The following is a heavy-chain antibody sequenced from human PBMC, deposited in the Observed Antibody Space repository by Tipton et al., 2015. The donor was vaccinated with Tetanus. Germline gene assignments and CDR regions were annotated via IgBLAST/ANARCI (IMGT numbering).Heavy chain of an antibody. CDR3: AMLPKHWLAHRGAP. D-gene: IGHD6-19*01. Sequence: TLSLTCAVNGGSFSGYYWSWLRQPPGKGLEWIGEVNRGGITGSNPSLKSRVSMSVDTSKNQFSLNMTSVTAADTAVYYCAMLPKHWLAHRGAPWGQGIQVTVSS. CDR1: GGSFSGYY. V-gene: IGHV4-34*01. CDR2: VNRGGIT. J-gene: IGHJ5*02.